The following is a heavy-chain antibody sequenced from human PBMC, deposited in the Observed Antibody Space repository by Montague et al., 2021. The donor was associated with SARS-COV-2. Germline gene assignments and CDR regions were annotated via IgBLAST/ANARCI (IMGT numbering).Heavy chain of an antibody. CDR1: GGSFSGYY. CDR3: VREKYYFDDSGSK. J-gene: IGHJ4*02. CDR2: INHSGST. V-gene: IGHV4-34*01. D-gene: IGHD3-22*01. Sequence: SETLSLTCVVYGGSFSGYYWSWIRQPPGKGLEWIGEINHSGSTNYNPSLKSRVTLSIDTSKNQFSLNLTSVTAADTAVYYCVREKYYFDDSGSKWGQGTLVTV.